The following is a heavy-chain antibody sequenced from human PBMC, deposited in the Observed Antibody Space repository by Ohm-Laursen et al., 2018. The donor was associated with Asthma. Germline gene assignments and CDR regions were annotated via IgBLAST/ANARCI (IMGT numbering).Heavy chain of an antibody. CDR1: GFSFRDYG. CDR2: ISNDGRDQ. CDR3: ARDKGYYDYIWGSYRYQLPDY. D-gene: IGHD3-16*02. Sequence: SLRLSCAASGFSFRDYGMYWVRQAPGKGLQWVALISNDGRDQYYADSVKGRFTISRDNSKNTLYLQMNSLRAEDTAVYYRARDKGYYDYIWGSYRYQLPDYWGQEPWSPSPQ. V-gene: IGHV3-30*03. J-gene: IGHJ4*01.